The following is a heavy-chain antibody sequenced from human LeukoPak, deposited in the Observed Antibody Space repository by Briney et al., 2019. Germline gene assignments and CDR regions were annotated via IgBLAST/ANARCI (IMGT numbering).Heavy chain of an antibody. J-gene: IGHJ4*02. CDR2: IGTAGDT. CDR1: GFTFSNYD. D-gene: IGHD1-26*01. CDR3: ARGANTHFDY. V-gene: IGHV3-13*04. Sequence: PGGSLRLSCAASGFTFSNYDMHWVRQATGKGLEWVSAIGTAGDTYYPGSVRGRFTMSRENAKNSLYLQMNSLTAGDTAVYYCARGANTHFDYWGQGLLVTVSS.